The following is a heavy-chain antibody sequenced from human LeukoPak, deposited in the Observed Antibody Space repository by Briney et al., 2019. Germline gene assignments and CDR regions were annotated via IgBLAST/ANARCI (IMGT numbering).Heavy chain of an antibody. D-gene: IGHD6-13*01. CDR1: GFTFSSYA. V-gene: IGHV3-23*01. CDR3: AKPAPGYSSSWYFGFGY. Sequence: GGSLRLSCAASGFTFSSYAMSWVRQAPGKGLEWVSTISGNGGSTYYADSVKGRFTISRDNSKNTLYLQMNSLRAEDTAVYYCAKPAPGYSSSWYFGFGYWGQGTLATVSS. CDR2: ISGNGGST. J-gene: IGHJ4*02.